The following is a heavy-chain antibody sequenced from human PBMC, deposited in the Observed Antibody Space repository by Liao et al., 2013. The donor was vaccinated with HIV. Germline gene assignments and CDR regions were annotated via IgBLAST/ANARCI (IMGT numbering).Heavy chain of an antibody. D-gene: IGHD3-3*01. CDR3: ARTDQYYDFWNGYENWFDP. Sequence: QVQLQQWGAGLLKPSETLSLTCAVYGGSFSGFYWSWIRQPAGKGLEWIGRIYSSGSANYNPSLKSRVTMSVDTSKNQFSLKLSSVTAADTAVYYCARTDQYYDFWNGYENWFDPGAREPWSPSPQ. CDR1: GGSFSGFY. J-gene: IGHJ5*02. CDR2: IYSSGSA. V-gene: IGHV4-59*10.